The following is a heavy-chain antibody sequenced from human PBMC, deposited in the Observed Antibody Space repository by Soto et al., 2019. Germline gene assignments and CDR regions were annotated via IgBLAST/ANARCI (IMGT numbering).Heavy chain of an antibody. CDR2: IYYSGST. CDR3: ARCTVTPDFEY. J-gene: IGHJ4*02. V-gene: IGHV4-59*01. Sequence: SETLSLTCTVSGGSISSYYWSWIRQPPGKGLEWIGYIYYSGSTNYNPSLKSRVTISVDTSKNQFSLKLSSVTAADTAVYYCARCTVTPDFEYWGQGTLVDVSS. D-gene: IGHD4-4*01. CDR1: GGSISSYY.